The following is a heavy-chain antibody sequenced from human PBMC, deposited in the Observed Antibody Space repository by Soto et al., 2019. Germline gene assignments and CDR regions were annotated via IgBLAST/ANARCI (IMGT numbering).Heavy chain of an antibody. CDR1: GFIPSSYS. J-gene: IGHJ4*02. CDR2: ISGSGGAT. D-gene: IGHD6-13*01. Sequence: PGGSLRLSCVVSGFIPSSYSISWVRQAPWKGLEWVSGISGSGGATSYADSVKGRFTISRDNSKNTLYLQMNSLSAEDTAIYYCAKDAIMVSSSFNCFDFWGQGALVAVSS. CDR3: AKDAIMVSSSFNCFDF. V-gene: IGHV3-23*01.